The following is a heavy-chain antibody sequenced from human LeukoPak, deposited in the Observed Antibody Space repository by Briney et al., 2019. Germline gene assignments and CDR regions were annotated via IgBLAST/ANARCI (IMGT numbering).Heavy chain of an antibody. V-gene: IGHV5-51*01. Sequence: GESLKISCHGSGYXFTSSWICWVRQMPGKGLEWMGIIYPGDSDTRYSPSFQGQVTISADKSISTAYLQWSSLKASDTAMYYCARFSVGGTYYPNYWGQGTLVSVSS. CDR3: ARFSVGGTYYPNY. D-gene: IGHD1-26*01. CDR1: GYXFTSSW. CDR2: IYPGDSDT. J-gene: IGHJ4*02.